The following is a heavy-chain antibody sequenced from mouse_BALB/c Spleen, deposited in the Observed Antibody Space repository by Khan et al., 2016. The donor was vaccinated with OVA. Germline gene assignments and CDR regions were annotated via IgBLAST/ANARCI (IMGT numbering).Heavy chain of an antibody. CDR3: ARGGSSGPAWFTY. D-gene: IGHD3-1*01. CDR1: GYSITSYYF. J-gene: IGHJ3*01. V-gene: IGHV3-6*02. Sequence: FHLQESGPGLVKPSQSLSLTCSVTGYSITSYYFWNWIRQFPGNILEWMGYIRYDGDSNYNPSLKNRISITSDTSKNRLFLQLNSVPPEETATYYCARGGSSGPAWFTYWGQGTLVTVSA. CDR2: IRYDGDS.